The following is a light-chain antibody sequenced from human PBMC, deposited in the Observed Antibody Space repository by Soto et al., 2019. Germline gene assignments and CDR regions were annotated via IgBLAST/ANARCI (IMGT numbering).Light chain of an antibody. CDR1: QSLSSN. J-gene: IGKJ2*01. Sequence: EIVLTQSPATLYVSPGETATLSCRASQSLSSNVAWYQQRPRQAPRLLIYATSSRASDVPARFSGTGSGTEFTLTIASLQSEDFGTYYCHQYKSYTPYTIGQGTKVEIK. V-gene: IGKV3-15*01. CDR3: HQYKSYTPYT. CDR2: ATS.